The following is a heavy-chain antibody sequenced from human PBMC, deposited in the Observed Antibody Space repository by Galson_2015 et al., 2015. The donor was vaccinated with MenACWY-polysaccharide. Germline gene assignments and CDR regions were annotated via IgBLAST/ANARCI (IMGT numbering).Heavy chain of an antibody. J-gene: IGHJ4*02. CDR3: ARIGYYYDSSGYYYYFDY. Sequence: PALVKPTQTLTLTCTSSGFSLSTRGMCVSWIRQPPGKALEWLARIDWDDDKYYSTSLKTRLTISKDTSKNQVVLTMTNMDPVDTATYYCARIGYYYDSSGYYYYFDYWGQGTLVTVSS. CDR1: GFSLSTRGMC. D-gene: IGHD3-22*01. CDR2: IDWDDDK. V-gene: IGHV2-70*11.